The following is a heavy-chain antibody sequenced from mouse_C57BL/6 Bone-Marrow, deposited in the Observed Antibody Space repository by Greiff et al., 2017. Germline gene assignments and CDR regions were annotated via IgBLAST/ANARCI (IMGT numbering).Heavy chain of an antibody. D-gene: IGHD2-4*01. CDR2: MHPNGGSP. Sequence: QVQLQQPGAELVKPGASVKLSCKASGYTFTNYWMHWVKQRPGHGLEWIGMMHPNGGSPDYNEKFKSEATLSVDKSSRTANMELSSLTSEDSAVYYCARSYDYDDYTMDYWGQGTSVTGSS. CDR1: GYTFTNYW. CDR3: ARSYDYDDYTMDY. V-gene: IGHV1-64*01. J-gene: IGHJ4*01.